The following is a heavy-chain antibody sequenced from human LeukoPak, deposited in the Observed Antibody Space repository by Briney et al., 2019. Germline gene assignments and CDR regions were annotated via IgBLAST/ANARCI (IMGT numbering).Heavy chain of an antibody. D-gene: IGHD5-18*01. CDR2: ISSSGSTI. V-gene: IGHV3-48*03. Sequence: GGSLRLSCAASGFTFSSYEMNWVRQAPGKGLEWVSYISSSGSTIYYADSVKGRFTISRDNARNSLYLQMNSLRAEDTAVYYCARDARGYGINYYYYYGMDVWGQGTTVTVSS. CDR1: GFTFSSYE. CDR3: ARDARGYGINYYYYYGMDV. J-gene: IGHJ6*02.